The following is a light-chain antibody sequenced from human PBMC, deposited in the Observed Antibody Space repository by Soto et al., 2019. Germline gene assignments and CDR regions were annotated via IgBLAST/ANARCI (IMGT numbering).Light chain of an antibody. V-gene: IGKV3-20*01. CDR1: QSVNSNY. J-gene: IGKJ2*01. CDR3: QQYGTPLYT. CDR2: AAS. Sequence: VLTQSPGTLSVSPGGRATLSCRASQSVNSNYLAWYQQRPGQAPRLLIYAASNRAAGISDRFSGSGSGTDFTLTIRGLEPEDFAVYYCQQYGTPLYTFGQGTKVDIK.